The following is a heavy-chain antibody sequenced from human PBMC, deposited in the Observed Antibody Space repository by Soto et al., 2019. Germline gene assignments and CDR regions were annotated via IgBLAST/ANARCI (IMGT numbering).Heavy chain of an antibody. CDR2: INAGNGNT. Sequence: GASVKVSCKASGGTFSSYAMHWVRQAPGQRLEWMGWINAGNGNTYYADSVEGRFTISRDNSKNTVYLQMNSLRSEDTAVYYCARDPSLRQKWGYYYHGMDVWGQGTTVTVSS. V-gene: IGHV1-3*01. CDR1: GGTFSSYA. J-gene: IGHJ6*02. CDR3: ARDPSLRQKWGYYYHGMDV. D-gene: IGHD1-26*01.